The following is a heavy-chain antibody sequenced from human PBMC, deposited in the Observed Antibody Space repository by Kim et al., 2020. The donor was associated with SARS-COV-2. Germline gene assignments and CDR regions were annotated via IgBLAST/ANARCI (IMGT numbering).Heavy chain of an antibody. CDR2: IYYSGST. J-gene: IGHJ3*02. D-gene: IGHD3-3*01. CDR3: ARATFYDFWSGKAFDI. CDR1: GGSISSGAYY. V-gene: IGHV4-31*03. Sequence: SETLSLTCTVSGGSISSGAYYWIWIRQHPGKGLEWIGYIYYSGSTYYNPSLKSRVTISVDTSKNQFSLKLSSVTAADTAVYYCARATFYDFWSGKAFDI.